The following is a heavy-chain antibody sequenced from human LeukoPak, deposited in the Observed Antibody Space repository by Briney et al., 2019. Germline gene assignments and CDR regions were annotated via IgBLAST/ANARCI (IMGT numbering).Heavy chain of an antibody. Sequence: SETLSLTCAVYGRSFSGYYWSWIPQPPGKGVEGVGEINHSGSTNYNPSLKSRVTISVDTSKNQFSLKLSSVTAADTAVYYCARGGLRYFDWLLRPYYFDYWGQGTLVTVSS. CDR3: ARGGLRYFDWLLRPYYFDY. J-gene: IGHJ4*02. CDR2: INHSGST. V-gene: IGHV4-34*01. CDR1: GRSFSGYY. D-gene: IGHD3-9*01.